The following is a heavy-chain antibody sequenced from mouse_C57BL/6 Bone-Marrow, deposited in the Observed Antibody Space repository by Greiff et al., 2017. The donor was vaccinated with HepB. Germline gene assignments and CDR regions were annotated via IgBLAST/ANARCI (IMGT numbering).Heavy chain of an antibody. J-gene: IGHJ3*01. CDR3: ACYGSSYAWFAY. CDR1: GFTFTDYY. D-gene: IGHD1-1*01. CDR2: IRNKANGYTT. V-gene: IGHV7-3*01. Sequence: EVHLVESGGGLVQPGGSLSLSCAASGFTFTDYYMSWVRQPPGKALEWLGFIRNKANGYTTEYSASVKGRFTIYRDNSQSILYLQMNALVAEDRATYYCACYGSSYAWFAYWGQGTLVTVSA.